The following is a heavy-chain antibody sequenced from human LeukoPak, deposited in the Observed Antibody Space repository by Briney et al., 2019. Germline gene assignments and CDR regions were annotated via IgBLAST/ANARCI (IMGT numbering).Heavy chain of an antibody. CDR1: GDSNTNSIYY. V-gene: IGHV4-39*07. CDR3: ARGLDVVVPAAINWFDP. Sequence: SETLSLTCTVSGDSNTNSIYYWAWIRQPPGKGLEWIATIEYSGSTYYNPSLKSRVTISVDRSKNQFSLKLSSVTAADTAVYYCARGLDVVVPAAINWFDPWGQGTLVTVSS. D-gene: IGHD2-2*01. CDR2: IEYSGST. J-gene: IGHJ5*02.